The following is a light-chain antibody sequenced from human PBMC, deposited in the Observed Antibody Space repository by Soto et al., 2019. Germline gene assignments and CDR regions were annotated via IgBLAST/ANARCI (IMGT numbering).Light chain of an antibody. CDR1: QSVSSY. Sequence: EIVLTQSPATLSLSPGERATLSCRASQSVSSYLAWYQQKPGQAPRLLIYDASNRATGIPARFSGSGSGTDFTLTISSLEPEDVAVEYCQQRSNWPPITFGQGTRLEIK. CDR3: QQRSNWPPIT. V-gene: IGKV3-11*01. CDR2: DAS. J-gene: IGKJ5*01.